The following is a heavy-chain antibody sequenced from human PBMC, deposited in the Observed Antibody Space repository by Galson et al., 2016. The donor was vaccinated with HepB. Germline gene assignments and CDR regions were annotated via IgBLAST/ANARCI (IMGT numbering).Heavy chain of an antibody. J-gene: IGHJ4*02. CDR3: AKDRRQWLDSDIDY. CDR1: GFTFTIYA. V-gene: IGHV3-23*01. CDR2: ISGSGANT. D-gene: IGHD6-19*01. Sequence: SLRLSCAAPGFTFTIYAMTWVRQAPGKGLEWVSAISGSGANTYYADSVKGRFTISRDNSKNTLYLQMNSLRAEDTAIYYCAKDRRQWLDSDIDYWGQGTLVTVSS.